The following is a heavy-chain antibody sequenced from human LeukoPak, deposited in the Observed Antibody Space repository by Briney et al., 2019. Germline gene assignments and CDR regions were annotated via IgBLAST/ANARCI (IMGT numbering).Heavy chain of an antibody. Sequence: AGSLRLSCAASGFTFSSYAMIWVRQAPGKGLEWVSAISCSGGSTYYADPVKGRFTISTANSKHTLYLQMNSLRAEDTAVYYCAKGLARGMATIYYWGQGTLVTVSS. CDR2: ISCSGGST. CDR1: GFTFSSYA. D-gene: IGHD5-24*01. CDR3: AKGLARGMATIYY. J-gene: IGHJ4*02. V-gene: IGHV3-23*01.